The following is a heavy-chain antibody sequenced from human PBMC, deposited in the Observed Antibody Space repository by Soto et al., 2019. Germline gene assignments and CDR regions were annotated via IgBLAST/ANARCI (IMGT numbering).Heavy chain of an antibody. CDR1: GFTFSSYA. D-gene: IGHD3-22*01. J-gene: IGHJ4*02. V-gene: IGHV3-23*01. CDR2: ISGSGGSA. CDR3: AKPNRARDSSGYYLYYFDY. Sequence: PGGSLRLSCAASGFTFSSYAMSWVRQAPGKGLEWVSAISGSGGSAYYADSVKGRFTISRDNSKNTLYLQMNSLRAEDTAVYYCAKPNRARDSSGYYLYYFDYWGQGTLVTVSS.